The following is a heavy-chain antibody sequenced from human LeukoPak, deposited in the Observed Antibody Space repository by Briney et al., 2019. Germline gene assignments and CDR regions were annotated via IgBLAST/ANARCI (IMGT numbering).Heavy chain of an antibody. D-gene: IGHD3-3*01. CDR3: AKPLTPLLEWLLIDAFDI. CDR2: IYSGGST. Sequence: GGSLRLSCAASGFTLRNSAISWVRQAPGKGLEWVSVIYSGGSTYYADSVKGQFTISRDNSKNTLYLQMNSLRAEDTAVYYCAKPLTPLLEWLLIDAFDIWGQGTMVTVSS. J-gene: IGHJ3*02. V-gene: IGHV3-23*03. CDR1: GFTLRNSA.